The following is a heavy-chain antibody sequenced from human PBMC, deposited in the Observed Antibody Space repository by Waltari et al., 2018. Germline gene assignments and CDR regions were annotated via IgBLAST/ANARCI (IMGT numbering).Heavy chain of an antibody. V-gene: IGHV3-30-3*01. Sequence: QVQLVESGGGVVQPGRSLRLSCAASGFPFSSYAMHWVRQAPGKGLEGVAVISYDGSNKYYADSVKGRFTISRDNSKNTLYLQMNSLRAEDTAVYYCARDGGRGDYNPPGDYWGQGTLVTVSS. CDR3: ARDGGRGDYNPPGDY. J-gene: IGHJ4*02. CDR2: ISYDGSNK. CDR1: GFPFSSYA. D-gene: IGHD4-17*01.